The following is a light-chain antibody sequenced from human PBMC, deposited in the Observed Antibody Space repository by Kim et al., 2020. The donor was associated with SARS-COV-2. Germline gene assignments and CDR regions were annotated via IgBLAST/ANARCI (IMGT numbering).Light chain of an antibody. Sequence: ACVGDTVTITCRASQGISNYLAWYQQQPGKVPHLLIYAASTLQSGVPSRFSGARSGADFTLTISSLRPEDVATYYCQKYDGAPLTFGGGTKVDIK. J-gene: IGKJ4*01. CDR2: AAS. CDR1: QGISNY. CDR3: QKYDGAPLT. V-gene: IGKV1-27*01.